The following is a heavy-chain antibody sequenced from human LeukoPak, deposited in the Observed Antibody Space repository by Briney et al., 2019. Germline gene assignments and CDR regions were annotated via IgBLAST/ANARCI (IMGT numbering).Heavy chain of an antibody. Sequence: GGSLRLSCAASGFTFSSYSMNWVRQAPGKGLEWVSSISSSSSYIYYADSVKGRFTISRDNAKNPLYLQMNSLRAEDTAVYYCARDRFPITMVRGVRDAFDIWGQGTMVTVSS. CDR3: ARDRFPITMVRGVRDAFDI. CDR2: ISSSSSYI. J-gene: IGHJ3*02. V-gene: IGHV3-21*04. CDR1: GFTFSSYS. D-gene: IGHD3-10*01.